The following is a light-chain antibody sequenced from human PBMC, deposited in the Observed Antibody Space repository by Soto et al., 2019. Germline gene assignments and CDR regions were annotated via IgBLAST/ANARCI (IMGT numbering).Light chain of an antibody. CDR3: QLLSNYPIT. J-gene: IGKJ5*01. CDR2: AAS. Sequence: DIQLTQSPSFLSASVGDRVTITCRASQGISNYLAWYQQKPGKAPKLLIYAASTLHTGVPLRFSGSGSGTEFTLTIRSLQPEDFATYSCQLLSNYPITFGQGTRLEIK. V-gene: IGKV1-9*01. CDR1: QGISNY.